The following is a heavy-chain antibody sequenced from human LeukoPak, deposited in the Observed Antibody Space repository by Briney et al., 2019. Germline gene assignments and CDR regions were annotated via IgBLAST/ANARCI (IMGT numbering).Heavy chain of an antibody. V-gene: IGHV3-33*01. CDR2: IWYDGGNK. Sequence: GGSLSLSCAASGFTFSSYGMHWVRQAPGKGLEWVAVIWYDGGNKYYAESVKGRFTISRDDSKNTLFLQMNSLRAEDTAVYYCARTEIVGATIDYWGQGTLVTVSS. CDR1: GFTFSSYG. J-gene: IGHJ4*02. CDR3: ARTEIVGATIDY. D-gene: IGHD1-26*01.